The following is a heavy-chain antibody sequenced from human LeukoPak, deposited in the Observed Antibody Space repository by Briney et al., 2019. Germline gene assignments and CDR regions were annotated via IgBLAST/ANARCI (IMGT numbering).Heavy chain of an antibody. J-gene: IGHJ5*02. D-gene: IGHD1-7*01. CDR3: AKFPPWGTGTRFNPYLGWFDP. V-gene: IGHV3-23*01. Sequence: GGSLRLSCAASGFTFSSYAMSWVRQAPGKGLEWVSAISGSGGSTYYADPVKGRFTISRDNSKNTLYLQMNSLRAEDTAVYYCAKFPPWGTGTRFNPYLGWFDPWGQGTLVTVSS. CDR2: ISGSGGST. CDR1: GFTFSSYA.